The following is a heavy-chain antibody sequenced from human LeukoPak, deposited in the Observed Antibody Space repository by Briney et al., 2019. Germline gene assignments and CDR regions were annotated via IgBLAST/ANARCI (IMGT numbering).Heavy chain of an antibody. D-gene: IGHD3-10*01. CDR2: IRGSGGGT. J-gene: IGHJ4*02. Sequence: GSLRLSCAASGFTFSSYAMSWVRQAPGKGLEWVSAIRGSGGGTYYADSVKGRFTISRDNSKDTLYLQMNSLRAEDTAVYYCAKGRYYADYWGQGTLVTVSS. V-gene: IGHV3-23*01. CDR1: GFTFSSYA. CDR3: AKGRYYADY.